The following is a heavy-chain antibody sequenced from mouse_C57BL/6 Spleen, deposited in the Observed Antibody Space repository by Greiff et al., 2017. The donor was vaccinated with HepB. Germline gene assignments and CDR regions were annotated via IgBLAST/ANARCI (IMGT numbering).Heavy chain of an antibody. CDR1: GFTFSDYG. CDR2: ISSGSSTI. CDR3: ARPRGYYGSGHFDV. D-gene: IGHD1-1*01. V-gene: IGHV5-17*01. J-gene: IGHJ1*03. Sequence: EVKLMESGGGLVKPGGSLKLSCAASGFTFSDYGMHWVRQAPEKGLEWVAYISSGSSTIYYADTVKGRFTISRDNAKNTLFLQMTSLRSEDTAMYYCARPRGYYGSGHFDVWGTGTTVTVSS.